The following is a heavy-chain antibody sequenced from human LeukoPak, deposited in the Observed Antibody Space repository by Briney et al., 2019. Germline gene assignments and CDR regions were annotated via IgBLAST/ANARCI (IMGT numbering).Heavy chain of an antibody. V-gene: IGHV1-46*01. J-gene: IGHJ4*02. CDR2: INPSGGST. CDR3: ARAAEWELLYFDY. D-gene: IGHD1-26*01. Sequence: ASVKVSCKASAYNFTSYYRRWVRQAPGQGLEWMEVINPSGGSTSYAQKFQGRVSMTRDTSTSTVYMELSSLRSEDTAVYYCARAAEWELLYFDYWGQGTLVTVSS. CDR1: AYNFTSYY.